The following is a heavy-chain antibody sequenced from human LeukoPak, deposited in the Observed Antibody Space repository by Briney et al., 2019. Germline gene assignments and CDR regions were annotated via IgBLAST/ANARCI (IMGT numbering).Heavy chain of an antibody. CDR1: GVSISPYY. CDR2: IYTSGST. Sequence: SETLSLTCAVSGVSISPYYWAWIRQPPGKGLEWIGYIYTSGSTNYNPSLKSRVTISVDTSKNQFSLKLSSATAADTAVYYCARLDYNCSSTSCYMGWFDPWGQGTLVTVSS. D-gene: IGHD2-2*02. CDR3: ARLDYNCSSTSCYMGWFDP. J-gene: IGHJ5*02. V-gene: IGHV4-4*09.